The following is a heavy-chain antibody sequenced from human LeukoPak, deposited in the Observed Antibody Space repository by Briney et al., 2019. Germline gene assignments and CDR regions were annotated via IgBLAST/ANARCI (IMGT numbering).Heavy chain of an antibody. CDR1: GGSSSGYY. V-gene: IGHV4-34*01. Sequence: SQTPSLTSAVYGGSSSGYYWSSIRQTPGKGLEWIGEINHTGSTNSTPPLKSRLTISVDTSKNQFSLKLSSVTAADTAVYYCAIHIVVVPAAKKNNWFDPWGQGTLVTVSS. D-gene: IGHD2-2*01. CDR2: INHTGST. CDR3: AIHIVVVPAAKKNNWFDP. J-gene: IGHJ5*02.